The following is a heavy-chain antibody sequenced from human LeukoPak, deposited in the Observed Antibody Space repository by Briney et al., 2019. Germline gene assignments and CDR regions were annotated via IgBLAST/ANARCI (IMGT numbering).Heavy chain of an antibody. V-gene: IGHV4-34*01. D-gene: IGHD2-2*01. CDR2: INHSGST. CDR1: GGSFSGYY. Sequence: SETLSLTCAVYGGSFSGYYWSWIRQPPGKGLEWTGEINHSGSTNYNPSLKSRVTISVDTSKNQFSLKLSSVTAADTAVYYCARNPAAPWRSYNWFDPWGQGTLVTVSS. CDR3: ARNPAAPWRSYNWFDP. J-gene: IGHJ5*02.